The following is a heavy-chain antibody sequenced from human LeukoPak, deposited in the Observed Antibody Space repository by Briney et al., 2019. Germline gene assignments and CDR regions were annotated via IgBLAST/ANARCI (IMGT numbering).Heavy chain of an antibody. CDR2: IYYSGST. Sequence: SETLSLTCTVSGGSISSSSYYWGWIRQPPGKGLEWIGSIYYSGSTYYNPSLKSRVTISVDTSKNQFSLKLSSVTAADTAVYYCASPPGDCSSTSYSYLDWGQGTLVTVSS. CDR3: ASPPGDCSSTSYSYLD. V-gene: IGHV4-39*01. D-gene: IGHD2-2*01. CDR1: GGSISSSSYY. J-gene: IGHJ4*02.